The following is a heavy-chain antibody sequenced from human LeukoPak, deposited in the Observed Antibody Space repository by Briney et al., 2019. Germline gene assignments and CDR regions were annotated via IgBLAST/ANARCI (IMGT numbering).Heavy chain of an antibody. D-gene: IGHD6-13*01. J-gene: IGHJ4*02. CDR3: ARGEAAAGVYYFDY. CDR2: INHSGST. CDR1: GGSFSGYD. V-gene: IGHV4-34*01. Sequence: SETLSLTCAVYGGSFSGYDWSWIRQPPGKGLEWIGEINHSGSTNYNPSLKSRVTISVDTSKNQFSLKLSSVTAADTAVYYCARGEAAAGVYYFDYWGQGTLVTVSS.